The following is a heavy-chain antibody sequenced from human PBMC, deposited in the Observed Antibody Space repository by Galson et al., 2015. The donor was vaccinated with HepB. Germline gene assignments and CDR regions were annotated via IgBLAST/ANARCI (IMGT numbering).Heavy chain of an antibody. CDR2: INPLGGST. CDR3: AVVVFGYLDY. J-gene: IGHJ4*02. CDR1: GYTFTNYY. D-gene: IGHD3-22*01. V-gene: IGHV1-46*03. Sequence: SVKVSCKASGYTFTNYYVSWVRQAPGQGLEWIGLINPLGGSTVYADQFQDRVTMTSDTSTDTAYLELNRLRLDDTAIYYCAVVVFGYLDYWGQGTLVTVSS.